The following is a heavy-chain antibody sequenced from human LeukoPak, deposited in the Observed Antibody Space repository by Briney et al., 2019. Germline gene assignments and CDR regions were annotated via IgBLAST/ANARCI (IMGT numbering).Heavy chain of an antibody. CDR2: ISAYNCNT. CDR1: GYTFNSYG. V-gene: IGHV1-18*01. CDR3: ARDARGDYSKAIDYYYYMDV. Sequence: ASVKVSCKASGYTFNSYGISWVRQAPGQGREGMGWISAYNCNTNYAQKLQGRVTMTTDTSTSTAYMELGSLRSDDTAVYYCARDARGDYSKAIDYYYYMDVWGKGTTVTVSS. J-gene: IGHJ6*03. D-gene: IGHD2-15*01.